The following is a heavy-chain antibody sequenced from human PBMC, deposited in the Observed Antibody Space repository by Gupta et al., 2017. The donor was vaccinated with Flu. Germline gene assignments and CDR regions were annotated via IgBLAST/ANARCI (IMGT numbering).Heavy chain of an antibody. CDR2: IYTSGST. Sequence: QVQLQESGPGLVKPSETLSLTCTVSGGPISSYYWSWIRQPAAKGLEWVGRIYTSGSTNYNPSLKSRVTMSVDTSKNQFSLKLSSVTAADTAVYYCAREYYYGSGSYYNVRKPAGGPFDFSYYYYGMDVWGQGTTVTVAS. D-gene: IGHD3-10*01. V-gene: IGHV4-4*07. J-gene: IGHJ6*02. CDR1: GGPISSYY. CDR3: AREYYYGSGSYYNVRKPAGGPFDFSYYYYGMDV.